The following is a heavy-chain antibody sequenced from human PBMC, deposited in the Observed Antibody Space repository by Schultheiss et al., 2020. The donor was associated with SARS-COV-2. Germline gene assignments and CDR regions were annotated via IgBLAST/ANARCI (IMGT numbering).Heavy chain of an antibody. J-gene: IGHJ6*02. CDR3: ARVRPLGYCSGGSCYKPRFGDGMDV. CDR2: MNPNSGNT. Sequence: ASVKVSCKASGYTFTSYDINWVRQATGQGLEWMGWMNPNSGNTGYAQKFQGRVTITADESTSTAYMELSSLRSEDTAVYYCARVRPLGYCSGGSCYKPRFGDGMDVWGQGTTVTVSS. V-gene: IGHV1-8*01. D-gene: IGHD2-15*01. CDR1: GYTFTSYD.